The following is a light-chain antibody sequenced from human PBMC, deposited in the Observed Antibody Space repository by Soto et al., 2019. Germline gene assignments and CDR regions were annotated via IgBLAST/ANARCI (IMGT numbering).Light chain of an antibody. Sequence: DIQMTQSPSTLSASVGDRVTITCRASQSISSWLAWYQQKPGKAPKLLVYKASSLESGVPSRFSGSGSGTEFTLTISCLQPDDFATYYCQQYNSYAMYTFGQGTKLEIK. CDR3: QQYNSYAMYT. V-gene: IGKV1-5*03. J-gene: IGKJ2*01. CDR2: KAS. CDR1: QSISSW.